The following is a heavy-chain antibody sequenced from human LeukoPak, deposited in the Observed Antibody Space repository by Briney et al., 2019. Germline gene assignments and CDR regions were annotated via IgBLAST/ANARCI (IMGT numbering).Heavy chain of an antibody. Sequence: SETLSLTCTVSGGSSSSSSYYWDWIRQPPGKGLEWIGTIYYTGSTYYNPSLKSRVTISVDTSKNQFSLKLSSVTAADTAVYYCARDGGPMKDTAMVTPGYYYMDVWGKGTTVTISS. CDR2: IYYTGST. CDR1: GGSSSSSSYY. J-gene: IGHJ6*03. CDR3: ARDGGPMKDTAMVTPGYYYMDV. V-gene: IGHV4-39*07. D-gene: IGHD5-18*01.